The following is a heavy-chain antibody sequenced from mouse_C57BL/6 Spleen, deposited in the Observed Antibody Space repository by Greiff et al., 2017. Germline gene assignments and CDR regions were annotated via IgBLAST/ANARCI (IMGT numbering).Heavy chain of an antibody. V-gene: IGHV3-6*01. Sequence: EVKLQQSGPGLVKPSQSLSLTCSVTGYSITSGYYWNWLRQFPGNKLEWMGYISYDGSNNYNPSLKNRISITRDTSKNQFFLKLNSVTTEDTATYYCARDNYYGSYWYFDVWGTGTTVTVSS. D-gene: IGHD1-1*01. CDR3: ARDNYYGSYWYFDV. J-gene: IGHJ1*03. CDR2: ISYDGSN. CDR1: GYSITSGYY.